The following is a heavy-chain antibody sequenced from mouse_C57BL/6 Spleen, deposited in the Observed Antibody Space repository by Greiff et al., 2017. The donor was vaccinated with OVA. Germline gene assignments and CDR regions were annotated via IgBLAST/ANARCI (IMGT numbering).Heavy chain of an antibody. J-gene: IGHJ4*01. CDR1: GYTFTSYW. V-gene: IGHV1-5*01. CDR3: THGSIYDYAMDY. D-gene: IGHD1-1*01. Sequence: DVQLQESGTVLARPGASVKMSCKTSGYTFTSYWMHWVKQRPGQGLEWIGAIYPGNSDTSYNQKFKGKAKLTAVTSASTAYMELSSLTNEDSAVYYCTHGSIYDYAMDYWGQGTSVTVSS. CDR2: IYPGNSDT.